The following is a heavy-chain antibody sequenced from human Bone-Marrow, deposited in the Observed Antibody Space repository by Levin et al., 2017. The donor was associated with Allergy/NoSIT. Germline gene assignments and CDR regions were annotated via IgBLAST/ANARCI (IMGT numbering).Heavy chain of an antibody. CDR2: SRSKAKSYTT. CDR3: VRGFNSFDI. V-gene: IGHV3-72*01. D-gene: IGHD1-1*01. J-gene: IGHJ3*02. Sequence: QAGESLKISCAVSGFTFSDYYMDWVRQAPGKGLEWLARSRSKAKSYTTEYAASVKGRFTISRDDSKNSLFLQMNSLKTGDTAVYYCVRGFNSFDIWGQGTMVTISS. CDR1: GFTFSDYY.